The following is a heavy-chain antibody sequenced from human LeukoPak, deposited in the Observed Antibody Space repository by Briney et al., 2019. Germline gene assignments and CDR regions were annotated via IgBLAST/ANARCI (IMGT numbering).Heavy chain of an antibody. D-gene: IGHD4-23*01. V-gene: IGHV4-59*01. J-gene: IGHJ4*02. Sequence: SETLSLTCTVSGGSISGYYWSWIRQPPGKGLEWIGYIYYSGSTNYNPSLKSRVTISVDTSKNQFSLKLSSVTAADTAVYYCAREHYGGNMDYWGQGTLVTVSS. CDR1: GGSISGYY. CDR3: AREHYGGNMDY. CDR2: IYYSGST.